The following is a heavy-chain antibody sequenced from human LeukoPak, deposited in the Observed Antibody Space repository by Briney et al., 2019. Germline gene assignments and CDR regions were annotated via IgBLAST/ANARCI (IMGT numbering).Heavy chain of an antibody. V-gene: IGHV3-23*01. Sequence: GGSLRLSCAASGFTFSSCTMGWVRQAPGKVLEWVSTITDGGGHSYYADSMKGRFRVSRDNFKNTLYLQMDSLRAEDTALYYCAREPAGTYGRYHDYWGQGTLVTVSS. CDR2: ITDGGGHS. CDR3: AREPAGTYGRYHDY. D-gene: IGHD1-7*01. CDR1: GFTFSSCT. J-gene: IGHJ4*02.